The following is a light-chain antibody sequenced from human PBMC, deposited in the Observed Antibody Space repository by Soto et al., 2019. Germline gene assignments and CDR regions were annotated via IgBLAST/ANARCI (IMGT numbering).Light chain of an antibody. CDR2: DAS. CDR3: QQRSNWPT. Sequence: EIVLTQSPDTLSLSPGERATLSCRASQSVSSNLAWYQQKPGQAPRLLIYDASNRATGIPARFSGSGSGTDFTLTISSLEPEDFAVYYCQQRSNWPTFGQGTKVDI. V-gene: IGKV3-11*01. CDR1: QSVSSN. J-gene: IGKJ1*01.